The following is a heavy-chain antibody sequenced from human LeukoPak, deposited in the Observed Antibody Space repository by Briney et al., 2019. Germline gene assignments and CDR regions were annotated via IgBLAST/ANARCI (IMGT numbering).Heavy chain of an antibody. CDR3: ASEGGSGWLTSFFDY. D-gene: IGHD6-19*01. CDR2: IKQDGSEK. Sequence: PGGSLRLPCAASGFTFSSYWVSWVRQAPGKGLEWVANIKQDGSEKYYVDSVKGRFTISRDNAKNSLYLQMNSLRAEDTAVYYCASEGGSGWLTSFFDYWGQGTLVTVSS. CDR1: GFTFSSYW. J-gene: IGHJ4*02. V-gene: IGHV3-7*01.